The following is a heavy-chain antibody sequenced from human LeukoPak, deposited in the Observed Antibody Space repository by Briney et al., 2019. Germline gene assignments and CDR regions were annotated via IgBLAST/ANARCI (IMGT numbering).Heavy chain of an antibody. J-gene: IGHJ4*02. CDR1: GGSISSGSYD. D-gene: IGHD5-18*01. V-gene: IGHV4-61*02. Sequence: SQTLSLTCTVSGGSISSGSYDWSWIRQPAGKGLEWIGRIYTSGSTNYNPSLKSRVTISVDTSKNQFSLKLSSVTAADTAVYYCARDLVRGYSFNWGQGTLVTVSS. CDR2: IYTSGST. CDR3: ARDLVRGYSFN.